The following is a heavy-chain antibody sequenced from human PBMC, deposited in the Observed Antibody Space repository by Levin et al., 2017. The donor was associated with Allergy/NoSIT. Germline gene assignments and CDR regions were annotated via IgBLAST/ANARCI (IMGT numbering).Heavy chain of an antibody. D-gene: IGHD2-2*01. CDR2: IYNNGIT. Sequence: SQTLSLTCIVPGASISSNYWNWIRQSAGKGLEWIGRIYNNGITNYNPPLKSRITMSVDTSKNQFSLKLNSVTAADTAVYYCARGVSSTSSSWFDPWGQGTLVTVSS. J-gene: IGHJ5*02. CDR3: ARGVSSTSSSWFDP. V-gene: IGHV4-4*07. CDR1: GASISSNY.